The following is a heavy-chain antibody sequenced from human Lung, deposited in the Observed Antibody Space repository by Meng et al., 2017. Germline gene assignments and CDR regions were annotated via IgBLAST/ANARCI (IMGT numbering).Heavy chain of an antibody. V-gene: IGHV3-30*01. CDR1: GFTFNTYA. CDR2: MSFDGAQI. CDR3: ARDKPPNDV. J-gene: IGHJ2*01. Sequence: VELVESGGGVVQPGGYLRPSCAASGFTFNTYAMHWVRQAPGKGLEWVSLMSFDGAQIYYSDSVRGRFTISRDNSKNTLYLQMNSLRAEDTAVYYCARDKPPNDVWGRGTLVTVSS.